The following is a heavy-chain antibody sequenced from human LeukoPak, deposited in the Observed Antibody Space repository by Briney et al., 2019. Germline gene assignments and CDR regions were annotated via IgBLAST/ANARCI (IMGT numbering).Heavy chain of an antibody. D-gene: IGHD4-11*01. J-gene: IGHJ6*03. V-gene: IGHV4-30-2*01. Sequence: RTSETLSLTCTVSGVSISSGGYSWSWLRQPPGKGLEWIGYIYDGESTYYNPSLKSRVTISVDGSKNQFSLRLSSVTAADTAVYYCARVNSGDYSTSYYFMDVWGEGSTVTVSS. CDR3: ARVNSGDYSTSYYFMDV. CDR1: GVSISSGGYS. CDR2: IYDGEST.